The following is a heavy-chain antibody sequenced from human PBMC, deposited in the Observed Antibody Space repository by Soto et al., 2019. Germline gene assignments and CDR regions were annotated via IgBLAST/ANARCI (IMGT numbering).Heavy chain of an antibody. CDR3: ARGKRSKTATAGTGWFDP. CDR1: GDSISSGGLS. J-gene: IGHJ5*02. D-gene: IGHD6-13*01. CDR2: IYYPGLT. V-gene: IGHV4-30-2*06. Sequence: QLQLQESGSGLLKPSQTLSLNCSVSGDSISSGGLSWNWLRQSPGRGLEWIGYIYYPGLTYYNPSLKSRVSMSLDGSENQVSLSLSSVIAADSAVYYCARGKRSKTATAGTGWFDPWGPGTLVTVSS.